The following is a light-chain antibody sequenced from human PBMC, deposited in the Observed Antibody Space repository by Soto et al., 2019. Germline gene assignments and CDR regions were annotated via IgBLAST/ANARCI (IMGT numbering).Light chain of an antibody. J-gene: IGKJ4*01. CDR2: AAS. CDR1: QTISSW. V-gene: IGKV1-5*01. CDR3: LQSYRTPLT. Sequence: DSHMTQSSSSLPASVGARVTIRCRARQTISSWLAWYQQKPGKAPKLLIYAASTLQTGFPSRFSGSGSGTEFTLTISSPQPEDFATYYCLQSYRTPLTFGGGTKVDIK.